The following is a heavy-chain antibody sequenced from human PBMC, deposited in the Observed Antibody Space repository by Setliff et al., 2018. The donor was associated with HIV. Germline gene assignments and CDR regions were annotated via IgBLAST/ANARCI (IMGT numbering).Heavy chain of an antibody. J-gene: IGHJ4*02. V-gene: IGHV1-2*02. CDR2: ISPNSGGT. Sequence: GASVKVSCKASGYSFTTYYIHWVRQAPGQGLEWMGWISPNSGGTNYAQKFQGRVTMTRDTSMTRDTSISTAYMELRRLTSDDTAVYYCAREYSRITGTTVSFGYWGQGTLVTVSS. CDR1: GYSFTTYY. CDR3: AREYSRITGTTVSFGY. D-gene: IGHD1-20*01.